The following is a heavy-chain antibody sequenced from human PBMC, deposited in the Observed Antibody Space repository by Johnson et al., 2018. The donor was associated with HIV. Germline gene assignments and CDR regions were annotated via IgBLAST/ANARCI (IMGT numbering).Heavy chain of an antibody. CDR3: AREGGGYDGKGAFDI. J-gene: IGHJ3*02. D-gene: IGHD5-12*01. CDR2: ISYDGSNK. CDR1: GFTFSSYA. Sequence: QVQLVESGGGVVQPGRSLRLSCAASGFTFSSYAMHWVRQAPGKGLEWVAVISYDGSNKYYADSVKGRFTISRDNSKNTLYLQMNSLRAEETAVYYCAREGGGYDGKGAFDIWGQGTMVTVSS. V-gene: IGHV3-30-3*01.